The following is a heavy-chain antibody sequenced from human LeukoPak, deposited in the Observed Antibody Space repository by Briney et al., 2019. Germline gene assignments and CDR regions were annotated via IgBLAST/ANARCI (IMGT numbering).Heavy chain of an antibody. J-gene: IGHJ4*02. V-gene: IGHV2-5*02. Sequence: SGPTLVKPTQTLTPTCTFSGFSLSTSRVGVGWIRQPPGKALEWLALIYWDDDKRYSPSLKSRLTITKDTSKNQVVLTMTNMDPVDTATYYCAHRRCSSTSCYLDFDYWGQGTLVTVSS. CDR3: AHRRCSSTSCYLDFDY. CDR2: IYWDDDK. CDR1: GFSLSTSRVG. D-gene: IGHD2-2*01.